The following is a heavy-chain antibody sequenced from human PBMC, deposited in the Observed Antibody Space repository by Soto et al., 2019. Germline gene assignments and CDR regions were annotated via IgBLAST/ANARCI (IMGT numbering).Heavy chain of an antibody. CDR2: IRSKAYGGTT. J-gene: IGHJ5*02. CDR1: GFTFGDHT. D-gene: IGHD3-10*01. V-gene: IGHV3-49*04. Sequence: GGSLRLSCTGSGFTFGDHTMTWVRQAPGKGLEWVGFIRSKAYGGTTEFAASVKGRFTISRDDSKSIAYLQMNSLKTEDTAVYYCTRDPPPVTWGQGTLVTVSS. CDR3: TRDPPPVT.